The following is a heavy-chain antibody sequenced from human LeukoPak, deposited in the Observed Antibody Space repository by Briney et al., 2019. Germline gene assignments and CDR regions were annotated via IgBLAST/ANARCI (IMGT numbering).Heavy chain of an antibody. J-gene: IGHJ3*02. D-gene: IGHD5-12*01. Sequence: ASVKVSCKASGYTFTSYDINWVRQATGQGLEWMGWMNPNSGNTGYAQKFQGRVTLTTDTSTSTAYMELRSLTSDDTAVYYCARVGRWLRAFDIWGQGTMITVSS. V-gene: IGHV1-8*02. CDR2: MNPNSGNT. CDR1: GYTFTSYD. CDR3: ARVGRWLRAFDI.